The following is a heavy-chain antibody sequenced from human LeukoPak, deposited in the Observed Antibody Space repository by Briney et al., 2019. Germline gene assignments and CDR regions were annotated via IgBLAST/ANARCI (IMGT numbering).Heavy chain of an antibody. J-gene: IGHJ6*03. CDR2: INPNSGGT. V-gene: IGHV1-2*02. CDR3: ARDRDIWFGESNYYYYMDV. D-gene: IGHD3-10*01. Sequence: ASVKVSCKASGYTFTGYYMHWVRQAPGQGLAWMGWINPNSGGTNYAQKFQGRVTMTRDTSISTAYMELSRLRSDDTAVYYCARDRDIWFGESNYYYYMDVWGKGTTVTVSS. CDR1: GYTFTGYY.